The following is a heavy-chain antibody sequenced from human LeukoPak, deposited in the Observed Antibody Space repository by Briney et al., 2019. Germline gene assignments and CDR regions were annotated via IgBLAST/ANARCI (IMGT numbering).Heavy chain of an antibody. V-gene: IGHV4-39*07. Sequence: SETLSLTCTVSGGSISSSSYYWGWIRQPPGKGLEWIGSIYYSGSTYYNPSLKSRVTISVDTSKNQFSLKLSSVTAADTAVYYCARGTLGYCTNGVCYPFDYWGQRTLVTVSS. CDR2: IYYSGST. CDR3: ARGTLGYCTNGVCYPFDY. J-gene: IGHJ4*02. CDR1: GGSISSSSYY. D-gene: IGHD2-8*01.